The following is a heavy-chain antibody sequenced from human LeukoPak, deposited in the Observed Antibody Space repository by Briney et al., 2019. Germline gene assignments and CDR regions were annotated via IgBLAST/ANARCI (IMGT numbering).Heavy chain of an antibody. V-gene: IGHV1-2*02. CDR2: IHPSSGAT. J-gene: IGHJ4*02. CDR3: ARDLDSGSSLDY. CDR1: GYTFTDYY. D-gene: IGHD3/OR15-3a*01. Sequence: ASVKVSCKASGYTFTDYYMHWVRQAPGQGLEWMGWIHPSSGATRYAQTSQGRVTMTRDTSISTAYMELNRLTSDDTAMFYCARDLDSGSSLDYWGQGTLVTVSS.